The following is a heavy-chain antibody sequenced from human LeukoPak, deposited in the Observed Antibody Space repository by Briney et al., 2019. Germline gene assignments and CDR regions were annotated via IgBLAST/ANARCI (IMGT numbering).Heavy chain of an antibody. CDR2: ISGSGDST. Sequence: PGGSLRLSCAAPGFTFSRYAMSCVRQPPGKGLQPVSAISGSGDSTYYEDSVKGRFTISRDNSKNTLYLQMNSLRAEDTAVYYCAKDLRYYGSGSYQALDYWGQGTLVTVSS. J-gene: IGHJ4*02. CDR1: GFTFSRYA. CDR3: AKDLRYYGSGSYQALDY. V-gene: IGHV3-23*01. D-gene: IGHD3-10*01.